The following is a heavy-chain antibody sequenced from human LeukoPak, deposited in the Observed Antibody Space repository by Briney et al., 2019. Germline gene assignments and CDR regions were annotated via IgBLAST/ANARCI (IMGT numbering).Heavy chain of an antibody. V-gene: IGHV4-59*01. J-gene: IGHJ4*02. Sequence: SETLSLTCTVSGGSINAFYWTWIRQPPGKGLEWIGYIYYTGITKYNPSLKTRVTISVDTSRSQFSLNLGSVTAADTAVYYCVGEKGHIMNYWGQGTLVTVSS. D-gene: IGHD2-21*01. CDR3: VGEKGHIMNY. CDR1: GGSINAFY. CDR2: IYYTGIT.